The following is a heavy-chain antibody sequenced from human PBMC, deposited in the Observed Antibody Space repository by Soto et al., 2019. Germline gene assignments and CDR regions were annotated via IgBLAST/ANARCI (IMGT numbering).Heavy chain of an antibody. V-gene: IGHV1-3*01. J-gene: IGHJ3*02. CDR2: ISAGNGNT. D-gene: IGHD6-19*01. CDR1: GYTFTSYA. Sequence: GASVKVSCKASGYTFTSYAMHWVRQAPGQRLEWMGWISAGNGNTKYSQKFQGRVTITRDTSASTAYMELSSLRSEDTAVYYCARETSGSGAFDIWGQGTMVTVSS. CDR3: ARETSGSGAFDI.